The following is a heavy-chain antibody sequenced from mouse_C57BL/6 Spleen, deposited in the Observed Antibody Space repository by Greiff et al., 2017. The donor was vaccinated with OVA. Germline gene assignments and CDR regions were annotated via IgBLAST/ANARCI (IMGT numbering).Heavy chain of an antibody. CDR2: IWSDGST. D-gene: IGHD1-1*01. J-gene: IGHJ4*01. CDR3: ARHEDYGSSQAMDY. Sequence: VHLVESGPGLVAPSQSLSITCTVSGFSLTSYGVHWVRQPPGKGLEWLVVIWSDGSTTYNSALKSRLSISKDNSKSQVFLKMNSLQTDDTAMYYCARHEDYGSSQAMDYWGQGTSVTVSS. V-gene: IGHV2-6-1*01. CDR1: GFSLTSYG.